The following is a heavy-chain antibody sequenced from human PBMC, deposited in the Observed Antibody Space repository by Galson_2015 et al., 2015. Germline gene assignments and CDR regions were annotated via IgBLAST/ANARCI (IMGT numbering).Heavy chain of an antibody. J-gene: IGHJ6*02. V-gene: IGHV3-64*01. CDR3: ARVRGGYDSSGSAYYYYGMDV. CDR1: GFTFSSYA. D-gene: IGHD3-22*01. Sequence: SLRLSCAASGFTFSSYAMHWVRQAPGKGLEYVSAISSNGGSTYYANSVKGRFTIFRDNSKNTLYLQMGSLRAEDMAVYYCARVRGGYDSSGSAYYYYGMDVWGQGTTGTVSS. CDR2: ISSNGGST.